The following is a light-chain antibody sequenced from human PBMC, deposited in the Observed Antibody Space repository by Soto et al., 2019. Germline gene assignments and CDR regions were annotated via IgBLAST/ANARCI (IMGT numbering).Light chain of an antibody. V-gene: IGLV3-1*01. CDR2: QDS. J-gene: IGLJ1*01. CDR1: KLGDKY. Sequence: SYELTQPPSVSVSPGQTASITCSGDKLGDKYACWYQQKPGQSPVLVIYQDSKRPSGILERFSGSNSGNTATLTISGTQAMDEADYYCQAWDSSTFYVFGTGTKLTVL. CDR3: QAWDSSTFYV.